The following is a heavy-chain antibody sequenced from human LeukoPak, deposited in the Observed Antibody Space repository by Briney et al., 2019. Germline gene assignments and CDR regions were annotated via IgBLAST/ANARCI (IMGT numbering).Heavy chain of an antibody. Sequence: ASVKVSCKASGYTFTSYDINWVRQATGQGLEWMGWMNPNSGNTGYAQKFQGRVTMTRNTSISTAYMELSSLRSEDTAVYYCARRARYSSGWLFDYWGQGTLVTVSS. CDR1: GYTFTSYD. CDR3: ARRARYSSGWLFDY. V-gene: IGHV1-8*01. D-gene: IGHD6-19*01. J-gene: IGHJ4*02. CDR2: MNPNSGNT.